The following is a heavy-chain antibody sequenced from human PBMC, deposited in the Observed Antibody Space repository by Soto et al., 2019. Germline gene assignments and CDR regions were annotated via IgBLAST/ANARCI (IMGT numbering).Heavy chain of an antibody. CDR3: ARGSYSDFYGMDV. CDR2: ISSSSSTI. D-gene: IGHD1-26*01. CDR1: EFTFNTFT. J-gene: IGHJ6*02. V-gene: IGHV3-48*02. Sequence: EVQLVESGGGLVQPGGSLRLSCEASEFTFNTFTMNWVRQAPGKGLEWISCISSSSSTIHYADSVKGRFTISRDNAKNSLYVQMSSLRDEDTAVYYCARGSYSDFYGMDVWGQGTTVTVSS.